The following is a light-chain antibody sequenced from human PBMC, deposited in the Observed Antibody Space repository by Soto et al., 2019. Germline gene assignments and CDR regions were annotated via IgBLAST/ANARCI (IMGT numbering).Light chain of an antibody. Sequence: DIVMTQSPDSLAVSLGERASINCKSSQSVLYNSNNYNNLAWYQQKPGQPPKLLIYWASTRESGVPDRFSGSGSGTDFTLTISSLQAEDVAVYYCQQYYLIPHTFGQGTKLEIK. V-gene: IGKV4-1*01. CDR2: WAS. CDR1: QSVLYNSNNYNN. J-gene: IGKJ2*01. CDR3: QQYYLIPHT.